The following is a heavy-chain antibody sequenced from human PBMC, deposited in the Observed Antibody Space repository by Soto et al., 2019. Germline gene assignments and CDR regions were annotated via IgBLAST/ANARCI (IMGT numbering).Heavy chain of an antibody. CDR3: ARDHSSSSLFYYYYYMDV. Sequence: GGSLRLSCAASGFTFSSYWMSWVRQAPGKGLEWVANIKQDGSEKYNVDSVKGRFTSSRDNAKNSLYLQMNSLRAEDTAVYYCARDHSSSSLFYYYYYMDVWGKGTTVTVSS. D-gene: IGHD6-6*01. CDR2: IKQDGSEK. J-gene: IGHJ6*03. CDR1: GFTFSSYW. V-gene: IGHV3-7*01.